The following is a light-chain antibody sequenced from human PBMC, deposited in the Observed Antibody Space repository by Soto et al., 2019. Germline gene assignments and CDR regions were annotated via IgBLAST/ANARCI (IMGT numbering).Light chain of an antibody. Sequence: QSALTQPASVSGSPGQSITISCTGTSSDVGGYNYVSWYQQPQGKAPKLRIYEVSNRPSGVSNRFSGSKSGNTASLTISGLQAEDEADYYCSSYTSSTPYVFGTGTKLTVL. CDR3: SSYTSSTPYV. CDR2: EVS. J-gene: IGLJ1*01. V-gene: IGLV2-14*01. CDR1: SSDVGGYNY.